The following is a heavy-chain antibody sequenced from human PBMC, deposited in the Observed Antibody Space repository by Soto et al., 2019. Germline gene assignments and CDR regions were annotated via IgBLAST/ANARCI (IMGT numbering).Heavy chain of an antibody. D-gene: IGHD3-22*01. Sequence: EVQLVESGGGLVQPGGSLRLSCVASGFAISTNDLHWVRQAPGKGLEWVSSISSSSSYIYYADSVKGRFTISRDNAKNSLYLQMNSLRAEDTAVYYCASTDSSGSPWGQGTLVTVSS. CDR1: GFAISTND. J-gene: IGHJ5*02. CDR3: ASTDSSGSP. V-gene: IGHV3-21*01. CDR2: ISSSSSYI.